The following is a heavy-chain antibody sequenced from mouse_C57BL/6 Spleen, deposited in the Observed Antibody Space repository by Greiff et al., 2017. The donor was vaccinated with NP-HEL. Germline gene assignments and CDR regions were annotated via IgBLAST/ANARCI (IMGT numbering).Heavy chain of an antibody. D-gene: IGHD1-1*01. Sequence: VQLQQSGAELVKPGASVKLSCKASGYTFTSYWMQWVKQRPGQGLEWIGEIDPSDSYTNYNQKFKGKATLTVDTSSSTAYMQISSLTSEDSAVYYCARRATVVAPFAYWGQGTLVTVSA. J-gene: IGHJ3*01. CDR1: GYTFTSYW. V-gene: IGHV1-50*01. CDR3: ARRATVVAPFAY. CDR2: IDPSDSYT.